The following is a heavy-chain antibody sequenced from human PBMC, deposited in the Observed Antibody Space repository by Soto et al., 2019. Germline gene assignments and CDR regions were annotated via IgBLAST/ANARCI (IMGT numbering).Heavy chain of an antibody. CDR2: MSGSSSTT. Sequence: GGSLRLSCATSGLTFSNYAMSWVRQAPGGGLEWVSSMSGSSSTTYYADSVRGRFTISRDRSKNTLYLQMSSLRAEDTALYYCAKNKERELPRVIDFWGQGTLVTVSS. J-gene: IGHJ4*02. D-gene: IGHD1-7*01. V-gene: IGHV3-23*01. CDR3: AKNKERELPRVIDF. CDR1: GLTFSNYA.